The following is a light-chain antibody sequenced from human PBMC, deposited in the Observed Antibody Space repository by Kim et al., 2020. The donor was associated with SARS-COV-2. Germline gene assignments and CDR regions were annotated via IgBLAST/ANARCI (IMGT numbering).Light chain of an antibody. V-gene: IGKV3-20*01. CDR1: QSVSSSD. J-gene: IGKJ2*01. CDR3: QQYGSSSYT. Sequence: LSPGERATLSCRASQSVSSSDLAWYQQKRGQAPRLLIYGTSSRATDIPDRFSGSGSGTDFTLTISRLEPEDFAVYYCQQYGSSSYTFGQGTKLEIK. CDR2: GTS.